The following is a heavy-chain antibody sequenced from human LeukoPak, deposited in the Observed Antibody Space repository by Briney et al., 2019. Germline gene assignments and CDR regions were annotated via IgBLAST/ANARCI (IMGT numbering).Heavy chain of an antibody. J-gene: IGHJ6*03. CDR2: INPNSGGT. Sequence: GASVKVSCKASGYTFTGYYMHWVRQAPGQGLDWMGWINPNSGGTNYGQKFQGRVTMTRDMSISTAYMELSRLRSDDTAVYYCARGTDNSSGGWVVYMDVWGKGTTVTVSS. V-gene: IGHV1-2*02. D-gene: IGHD6-19*01. CDR3: ARGTDNSSGGWVVYMDV. CDR1: GYTFTGYY.